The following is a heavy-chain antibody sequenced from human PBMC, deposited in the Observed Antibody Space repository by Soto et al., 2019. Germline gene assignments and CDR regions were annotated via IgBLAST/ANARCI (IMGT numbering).Heavy chain of an antibody. CDR2: IIPIFGTA. J-gene: IGHJ6*02. D-gene: IGHD3-22*01. CDR3: ARVVGDSSGYFYYYYGMDV. CDR1: GGTFSSYA. V-gene: IGHV1-69*13. Sequence: SVKVSCRASGGTFSSYAISWVRQAPGQGLEWMGGIIPIFGTANYAQKFQGRVTITADESTSTAYMELSSLRSEDTAVYYCARVVGDSSGYFYYYYGMDVWGQRITVTFSS.